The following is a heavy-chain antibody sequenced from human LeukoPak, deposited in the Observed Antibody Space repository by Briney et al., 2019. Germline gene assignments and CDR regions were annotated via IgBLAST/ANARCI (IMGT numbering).Heavy chain of an antibody. CDR3: TRVVNGGHFDY. Sequence: SETLSLICSVSGASINDYYWTWIRQPPGKGLEGIGYVYHTGTSGYHPSLKSRVAMSLDTSKNQVSLKLRSVTAADTAVYFCTRVVNGGHFDYWGQGTLVTVSS. J-gene: IGHJ4*02. CDR1: GASINDYY. V-gene: IGHV4-59*01. CDR2: VYHTGTS. D-gene: IGHD2-8*01.